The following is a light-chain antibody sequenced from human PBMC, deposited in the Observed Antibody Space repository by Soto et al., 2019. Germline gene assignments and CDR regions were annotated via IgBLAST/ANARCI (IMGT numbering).Light chain of an antibody. J-gene: IGLJ2*01. V-gene: IGLV2-14*01. CDR3: TSYSSTITLVV. CDR2: GVS. Sequence: QSALTQPASVSGSPGQSITISCTGTSGDVGGYNYVSWYQQHPGKAPKLMIYGVSNRPSGVSNRFSGSKSGNTASLTISGLQAEDEADYYCTSYSSTITLVVFGGGTKLTVL. CDR1: SGDVGGYNY.